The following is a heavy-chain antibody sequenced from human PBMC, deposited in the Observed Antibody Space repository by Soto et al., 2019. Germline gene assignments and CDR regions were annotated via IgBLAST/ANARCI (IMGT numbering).Heavy chain of an antibody. CDR2: ISAYNGNT. J-gene: IGHJ3*02. Sequence: ASVKVSCKASGYTFTSYGISWVRQAPGQGLEWMGWISAYNGNTNYAQKLQGRVTMTTDTSTSTAYMELRSLRSDDTAVYYCARDYFSLLWSRIPDFDIWGQGPMVTVSS. V-gene: IGHV1-18*01. CDR1: GYTFTSYG. CDR3: ARDYFSLLWSRIPDFDI. D-gene: IGHD3-10*01.